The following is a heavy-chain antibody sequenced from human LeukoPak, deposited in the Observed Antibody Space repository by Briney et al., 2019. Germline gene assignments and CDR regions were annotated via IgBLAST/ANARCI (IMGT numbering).Heavy chain of an antibody. V-gene: IGHV4-31*03. J-gene: IGHJ4*02. CDR2: IYYSGST. CDR1: GGSISSGGYS. Sequence: SQTLFLTCTVSGGSISSGGYSWSWIRQHPGKGLEWIGYIYYSGSTYYNPSLKSRVTISVDTSKNQFSLKLSSVTAADTAMYYCARGPGQLVEDYWGQGTLVTVSS. CDR3: ARGPGQLVEDY. D-gene: IGHD1-1*01.